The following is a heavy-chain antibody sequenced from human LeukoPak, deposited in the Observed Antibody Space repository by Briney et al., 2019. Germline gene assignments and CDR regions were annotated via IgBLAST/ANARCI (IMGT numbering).Heavy chain of an antibody. CDR3: ARAMYDFWSGYPFDY. V-gene: IGHV1-2*02. CDR2: INPNSGGT. J-gene: IGHJ4*02. CDR1: GYTFTGYY. D-gene: IGHD3-3*01. Sequence: ASVKVSCKASGYTFTGYYMHWVRQAPGQGLEWMGWINPNSGGTNYAQKFQGRVTMTRDTSISTAYMELSRLRSDDTAVYYCARAMYDFWSGYPFDYWGQGTLVTVSS.